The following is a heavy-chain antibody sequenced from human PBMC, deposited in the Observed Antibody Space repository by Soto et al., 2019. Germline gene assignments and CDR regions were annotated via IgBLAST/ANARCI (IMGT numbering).Heavy chain of an antibody. CDR1: SGSISSTIYS. Sequence: AETLSLTCTVFSGSISSTIYSWDWIRQPPGKGLEWIGSIYYSGSTYYNPSLKSRVTISVDTSKNQFSLKLSSVTAADTAVYYCACIFSGGYGYGFYYYGMDVWGQGTTVTVSS. CDR2: IYYSGST. V-gene: IGHV4-39*01. CDR3: ACIFSGGYGYGFYYYGMDV. D-gene: IGHD5-18*01. J-gene: IGHJ6*02.